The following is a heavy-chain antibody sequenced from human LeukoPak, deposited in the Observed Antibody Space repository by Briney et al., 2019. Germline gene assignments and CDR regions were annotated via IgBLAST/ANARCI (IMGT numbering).Heavy chain of an antibody. V-gene: IGHV4-59*02. CDR3: ARSYCGGDCYSVDAFDI. CDR2: VYYSGST. Sequence: SETLSLTCVVSGGSVSGYYWGWIRQPPGRGLEWIGYVYYSGSTNYNPSFKSRITISVDTSKNQFSLKLSSVTAADTAVYYCARSYCGGDCYSVDAFDIWGQGTMVTVSS. J-gene: IGHJ3*02. CDR1: GGSVSGYY. D-gene: IGHD2-21*02.